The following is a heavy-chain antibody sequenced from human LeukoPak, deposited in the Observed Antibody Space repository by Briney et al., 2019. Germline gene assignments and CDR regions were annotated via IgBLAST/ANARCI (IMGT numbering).Heavy chain of an antibody. Sequence: GGSLRLSCAASGFTFSSYAMHWVRQAPGKGLEWVAVISYDGSNKYYADSVKGRFTISRDNSKNTLYLQMNSLRAEDTAVYYCARDSKGDVYYYGSSGYYYDYYFDYWGQGTLVTVSS. CDR1: GFTFSSYA. CDR3: ARDSKGDVYYYGSSGYYYDYYFDY. V-gene: IGHV3-30*04. CDR2: ISYDGSNK. D-gene: IGHD3-22*01. J-gene: IGHJ4*02.